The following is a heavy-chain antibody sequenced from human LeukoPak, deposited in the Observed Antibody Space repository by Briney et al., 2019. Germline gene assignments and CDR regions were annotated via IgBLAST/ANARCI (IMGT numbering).Heavy chain of an antibody. D-gene: IGHD3-22*01. V-gene: IGHV1-24*01. CDR1: GYTLTELS. CDR2: FDPEDGET. J-gene: IGHJ5*02. CDR3: ATINMIEVGLQRWFDP. Sequence: ASVKVSCKVSGYTLTELSMHWVRQAPGKGLEWMGGFDPEDGETIYAQKFQGRVTVSADTSIETAYLELRNLKIEDTAVYYCATINMIEVGLQRWFDPWGQGTLVAVSS.